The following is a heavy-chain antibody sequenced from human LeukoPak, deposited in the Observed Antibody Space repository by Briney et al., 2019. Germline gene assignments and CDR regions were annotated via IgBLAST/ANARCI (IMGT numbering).Heavy chain of an antibody. V-gene: IGHV3-23*01. D-gene: IGHD1-26*01. CDR1: GFTFSSYA. J-gene: IGHJ4*02. CDR3: AKVGASRVVGATADY. CDR2: ISGSGGST. Sequence: GGSLRLSCAASGFTFSSYAMSWVRQAPGKGLEWVSAISGSGGSTYYADSVKGRFTISRDNSKDTLYLQMNSLRAEDTAVYYCAKVGASRVVGATADYWGQGTLVTVSS.